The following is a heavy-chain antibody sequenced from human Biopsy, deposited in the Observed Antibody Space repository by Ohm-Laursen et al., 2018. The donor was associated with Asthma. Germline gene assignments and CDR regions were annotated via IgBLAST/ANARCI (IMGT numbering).Heavy chain of an antibody. CDR2: IYYSGTT. Sequence: SDTLSLTCSLSSGSGGYMRSGNYYWGWIRQPPGKGLEWIGSIYYSGTTYYNPSLESRVTVSAKTSKNQFSLKLTSVTAADTAVYYCVRGSSSWHHGPFHYYYGLDVWGQGATATVSS. CDR1: SGSGGYMRSGNYY. D-gene: IGHD6-13*01. CDR3: VRGSSSWHHGPFHYYYGLDV. V-gene: IGHV4-39*01. J-gene: IGHJ6*02.